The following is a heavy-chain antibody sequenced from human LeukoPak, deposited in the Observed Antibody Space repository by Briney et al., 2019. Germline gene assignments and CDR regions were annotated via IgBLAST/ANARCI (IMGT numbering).Heavy chain of an antibody. Sequence: PGGSLRLSCAASGLTFTNYWMSWVRQAPGKGLEWVAMIREDGGDIYYVGSVKGRFTISRDNTKNSLYLQMNSLRAEDTAMYYCVRDRGSGSSQTHEFFEHWGQGTLVTVSS. CDR1: GLTFTNYW. V-gene: IGHV3-7*01. CDR3: VRDRGSGSSQTHEFFEH. CDR2: IREDGGDI. D-gene: IGHD1-26*01. J-gene: IGHJ1*01.